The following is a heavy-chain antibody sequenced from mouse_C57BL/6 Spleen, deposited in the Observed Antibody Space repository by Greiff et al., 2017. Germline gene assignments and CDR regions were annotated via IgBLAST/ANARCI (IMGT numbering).Heavy chain of an antibody. J-gene: IGHJ1*03. CDR2: INYDGSST. CDR1: GFTFSDYY. CDR3: AREGGIGSSYGYWYFDV. V-gene: IGHV5-16*01. D-gene: IGHD1-1*01. Sequence: DVMLVESEGGLVQPGSSMKLSCTASGFTFSDYYMAWVRQVPEKGLEWVANINYDGSSTYYLDSLKSRFIISRDNAKNILYLQMSSLKSEDTATYYCAREGGIGSSYGYWYFDVWGTGTTVTVSS.